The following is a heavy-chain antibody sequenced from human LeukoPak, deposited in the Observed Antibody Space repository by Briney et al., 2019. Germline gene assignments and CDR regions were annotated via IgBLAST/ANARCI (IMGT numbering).Heavy chain of an antibody. Sequence: SETLSLTCAVSGGSFSGYYWSWIRQPPGKGLEWIGEINHSGSTNYNPSLKSRVTISVDSSKNQFSLKLNSVTAADTAVYYCAREGMARGVIIRRAAFDIWGQGTMVTVSS. J-gene: IGHJ3*02. V-gene: IGHV4-34*01. D-gene: IGHD3-10*01. CDR3: AREGMARGVIIRRAAFDI. CDR2: INHSGST. CDR1: GGSFSGYY.